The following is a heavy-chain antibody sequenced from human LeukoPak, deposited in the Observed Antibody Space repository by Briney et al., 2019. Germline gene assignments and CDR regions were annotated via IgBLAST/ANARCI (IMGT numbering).Heavy chain of an antibody. CDR2: ISAYNGNT. CDR1: GYTFTSYG. D-gene: IGHD2-2*02. Sequence: ASVNVSCKASGYTFTSYGISWVRQAPGQGLEWMGWISAYNGNTNYAQKLQGRVTMTTDTSTSTAYMELRSLRSDDTAVHYCARDTYLGYCSSTSCYSDAFDIWGQGTMVTVSS. CDR3: ARDTYLGYCSSTSCYSDAFDI. J-gene: IGHJ3*02. V-gene: IGHV1-18*01.